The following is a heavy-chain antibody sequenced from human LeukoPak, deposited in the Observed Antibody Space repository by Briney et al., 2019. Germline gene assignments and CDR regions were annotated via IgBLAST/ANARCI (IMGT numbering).Heavy chain of an antibody. D-gene: IGHD2-21*01. CDR1: GGSISSGSNY. Sequence: SQTLSLTCTVSGGSISSGSNYWSWIRQPAGKGLEWIGSIYYSGSTYYNPSLKSRVTISVDTSKNQFSLKLSSVTAADTAVYYCARLFRTVFFDYWGQGTLVTVSS. CDR2: IYYSGST. V-gene: IGHV4-39*07. CDR3: ARLFRTVFFDY. J-gene: IGHJ4*02.